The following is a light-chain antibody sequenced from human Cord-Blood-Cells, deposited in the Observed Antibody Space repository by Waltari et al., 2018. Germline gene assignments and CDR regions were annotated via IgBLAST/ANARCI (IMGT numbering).Light chain of an antibody. CDR1: QSVSSY. CDR2: DAS. Sequence: EIVLTQSPATLSLSPGERATLSCRASQSVSSYLAWYQQKPGQAPRLLIYDASSRATGIPARFSCSGSGTDFTLTISSLEPEDFAVYYCQQLSNWPPLSFGGGTKVEIK. V-gene: IGKV3-11*01. CDR3: QQLSNWPPLS. J-gene: IGKJ4*01.